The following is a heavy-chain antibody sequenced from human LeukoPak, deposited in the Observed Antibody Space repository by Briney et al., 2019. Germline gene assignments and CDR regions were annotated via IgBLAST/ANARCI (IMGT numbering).Heavy chain of an antibody. CDR1: GFTFSSYG. Sequence: GGSLRLSCAASGFTFSSYGMHWVRQAPGKGLEWVTVIWHDGSNKYYADSVKGRFTISRDISKNTLYLQMNSLRAEDTAVYYCARDGDDYVWGSYRNSNWFDPWGQGTLVTVSS. V-gene: IGHV3-33*01. CDR2: IWHDGSNK. J-gene: IGHJ5*02. CDR3: ARDGDDYVWGSYRNSNWFDP. D-gene: IGHD3-16*02.